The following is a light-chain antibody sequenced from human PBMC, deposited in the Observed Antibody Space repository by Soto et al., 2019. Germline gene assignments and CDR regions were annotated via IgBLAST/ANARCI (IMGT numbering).Light chain of an antibody. Sequence: EIVLTQSPGTLSLSPGERATLSCRASQSVSSSYLAWYQQKHGQAPRLLIYGAFSRPTGIPDRFSGSGSGTDFTLTISRLEPEDFAVYYCQQYGSSPWAFGKGTTVEIK. CDR2: GAF. CDR3: QQYGSSPWA. J-gene: IGKJ1*01. CDR1: QSVSSSY. V-gene: IGKV3-20*01.